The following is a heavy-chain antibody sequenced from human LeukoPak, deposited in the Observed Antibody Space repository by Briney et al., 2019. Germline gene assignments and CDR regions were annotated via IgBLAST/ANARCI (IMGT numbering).Heavy chain of an antibody. CDR3: ARDVGGWYDY. V-gene: IGHV4-34*01. D-gene: IGHD6-19*01. CDR1: GGSFSGYY. J-gene: IGHJ4*02. Sequence: PSETLSLTCAVYGGSFSGYYWSWIRQPPGKGLEWIGEINHSGSTNYNPSLKSRVTISVDTSKNQFSLKLSSVTAADTAVYYCARDVGGWYDYWGQGTLVTVSS. CDR2: INHSGST.